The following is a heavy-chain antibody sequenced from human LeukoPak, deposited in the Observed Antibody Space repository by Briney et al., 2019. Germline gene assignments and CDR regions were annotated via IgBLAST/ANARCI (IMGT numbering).Heavy chain of an antibody. CDR3: ARAIWYGSGTTAFDY. Sequence: SETLSLTCTVSGGSFSSYYWSWIRQPAGKGLEWIGRIYTSGNTNYNTNYNPSLSSRVTMSVDTSKNQFSLKLNSVTAADTAVYYCARAIWYGSGTTAFDYWGPGTLVTVSS. V-gene: IGHV4-4*07. J-gene: IGHJ4*02. CDR1: GGSFSSYY. D-gene: IGHD3-10*01. CDR2: IYTSGNTNYNT.